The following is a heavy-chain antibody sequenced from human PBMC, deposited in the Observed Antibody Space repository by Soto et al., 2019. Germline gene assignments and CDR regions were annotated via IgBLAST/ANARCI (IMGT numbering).Heavy chain of an antibody. Sequence: GASVKVSCKAGGGPFSMFTFNWVRQAPGQGLEWMGGIIPRFRTTNYAPTLQDRVTITAEESRNTLYMELSSLRYEETAVYFCARGRALYTSGRSQLDYWGQGTPVIVSS. CDR2: IIPRFRTT. CDR3: ARGRALYTSGRSQLDY. CDR1: GGPFSMFT. D-gene: IGHD6-19*01. V-gene: IGHV1-69*13. J-gene: IGHJ4*02.